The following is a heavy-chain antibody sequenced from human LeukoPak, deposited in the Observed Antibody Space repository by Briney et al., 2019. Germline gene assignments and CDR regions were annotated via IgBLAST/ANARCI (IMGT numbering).Heavy chain of an antibody. CDR3: ASADHYSSGWYYFDY. CDR2: IYHSGST. CDR1: GGSISSSNW. Sequence: PSETLCLTCAVSGGSISSSNWWSWVRQPPGKGLEWIGEIYHSGSTNYNPSLKSRVTISVDKSKNQFSLKLSSVTAADTAVYYCASADHYSSGWYYFDYWGQGTLVTVSS. J-gene: IGHJ4*02. D-gene: IGHD6-19*01. V-gene: IGHV4-4*02.